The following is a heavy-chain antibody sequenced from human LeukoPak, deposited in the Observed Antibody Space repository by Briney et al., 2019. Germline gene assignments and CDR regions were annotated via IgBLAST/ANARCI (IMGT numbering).Heavy chain of an antibody. CDR1: GGSISSYY. CDR2: IYTSGST. D-gene: IGHD6-19*01. J-gene: IGHJ5*02. CDR3: ARDMSSGWYNWFDP. Sequence: SETLSLTCTVSGGSISSYYWSWIRQPAGKGLEWIGRIYTSGSTNYNPSLKSRVTMSVDTSKNQLSLKLSSVTAADTAVYYCARDMSSGWYNWFDPWGQGTLVTVSS. V-gene: IGHV4-4*07.